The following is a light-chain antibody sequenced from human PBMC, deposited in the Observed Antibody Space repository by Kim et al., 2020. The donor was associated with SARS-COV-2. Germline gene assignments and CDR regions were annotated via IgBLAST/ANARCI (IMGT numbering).Light chain of an antibody. V-gene: IGLV2-8*01. CDR3: SSYADSNIPRV. CDR2: EVS. CDR1: SSDVGGYNY. Sequence: QSALTQPPSASGSPGQSVTISCTGTSSDVGGYNYVSWYQQHPGKAPKLMIYEVSKRPSGVPDRFSGSKSGNTASLTVSGLQAEDEADYYCSSYADSNIPRVFGGGTQLTVL. J-gene: IGLJ3*02.